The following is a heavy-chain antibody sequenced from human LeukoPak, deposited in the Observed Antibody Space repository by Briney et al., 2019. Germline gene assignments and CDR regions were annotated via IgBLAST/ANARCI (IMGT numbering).Heavy chain of an antibody. V-gene: IGHV3-11*06. D-gene: IGHD1-20*01. CDR3: ARVITGTPWAPDY. J-gene: IGHJ4*02. Sequence: PGGSLRLSCSASGFTFSYYYMSWIRQPPGKGLEWVSYISSSSSYTNYADSVKGRFTISRDSAKNSLYLQMNSLRAEDTAMYCCARVITGTPWAPDYWGQGTLVTVSS. CDR2: ISSSSSYT. CDR1: GFTFSYYY.